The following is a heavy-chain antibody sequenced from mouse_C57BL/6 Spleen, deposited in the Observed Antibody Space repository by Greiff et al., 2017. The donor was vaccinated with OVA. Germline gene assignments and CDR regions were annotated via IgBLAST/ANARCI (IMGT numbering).Heavy chain of an antibody. Sequence: DVMLVESGGGLVKPGGSLKLSCAASGFTFSDYGMHWVRQAPEKGLEWVAYISSGSSTIYYADTVKGRFTISRDNAKNTLFLQMTSLRSEDTAMYYCASLDSSGYAMDYWGQGTSVTVSS. CDR1: GFTFSDYG. CDR2: ISSGSSTI. CDR3: ASLDSSGYAMDY. J-gene: IGHJ4*01. D-gene: IGHD3-2*02. V-gene: IGHV5-17*01.